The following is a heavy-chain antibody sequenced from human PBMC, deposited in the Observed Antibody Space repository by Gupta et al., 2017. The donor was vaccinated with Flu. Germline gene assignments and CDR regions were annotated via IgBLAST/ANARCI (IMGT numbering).Heavy chain of an antibody. J-gene: IGHJ3*02. CDR2: ISSSGSTI. Sequence: EVQLVESGGGLVQPGGSLRLSCAASGFTFSSYEMTCVRRPPGKGLEWVSDISSSGSTIYYADSVKGRFTISRDNAKNSLYLQMNSLRAEDTAVYYCARVSRKRTIFGVVIRTYGWAFDIWGQGTMVTVSS. CDR1: GFTFSSYE. D-gene: IGHD3-3*01. V-gene: IGHV3-48*03. CDR3: ARVSRKRTIFGVVIRTYGWAFDI.